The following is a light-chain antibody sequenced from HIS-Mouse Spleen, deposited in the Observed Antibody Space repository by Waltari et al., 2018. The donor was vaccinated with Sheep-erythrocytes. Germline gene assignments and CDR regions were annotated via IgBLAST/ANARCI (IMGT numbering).Light chain of an antibody. J-gene: IGKJ1*01. V-gene: IGKV1-39*01. CDR3: QQSYRTPRP. CDR1: QSISSY. Sequence: DIQMTQSPSSLSASVGDRVPITCRASQSISSYLNWYQQKPGKAPKLLIYAASSLQSGVPSRLRGSGSGTDFTLTISSLQPEDFATYYCQQSYRTPRPFGQGTKVEIK. CDR2: AAS.